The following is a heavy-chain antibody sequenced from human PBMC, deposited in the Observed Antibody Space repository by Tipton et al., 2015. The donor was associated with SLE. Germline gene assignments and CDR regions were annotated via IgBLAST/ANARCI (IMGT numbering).Heavy chain of an antibody. V-gene: IGHV4-59*11. J-gene: IGHJ6*02. D-gene: IGHD5-24*01. CDR3: ARRRPTSYGMDV. CDR2: IYHSGST. Sequence: TLSLTCTVSGGSISSHYWSWIRQPPGKGLEWIGDIYHSGSTYYNPSLKSRVTISVDTSKNQFSLKLSSVTAADTAVYYCARRRPTSYGMDVWGQGTTVTVSS. CDR1: GGSISSHY.